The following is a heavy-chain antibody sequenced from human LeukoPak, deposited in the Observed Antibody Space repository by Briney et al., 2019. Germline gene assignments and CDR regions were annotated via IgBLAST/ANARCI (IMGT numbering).Heavy chain of an antibody. CDR3: ARLYSSSFPLY. Sequence: SETLSLTCTVSGGSISSYYWSWLRQPPGKGLKWIGYIYYSGSTNYNPSLKSRVTISVDTSKNQFTLKLSSVTAADTAVYYCARLYSSSFPLYWGQGTLVTVSS. V-gene: IGHV4-59*08. CDR1: GGSISSYY. CDR2: IYYSGST. J-gene: IGHJ4*02. D-gene: IGHD6-6*01.